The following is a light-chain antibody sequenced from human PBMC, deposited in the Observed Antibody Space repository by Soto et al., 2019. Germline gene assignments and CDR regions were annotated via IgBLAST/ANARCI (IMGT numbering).Light chain of an antibody. CDR3: HQYNTWPQIT. V-gene: IGKV3-15*01. CDR2: GAS. Sequence: EIVMTQSPASLSVSPGERVTRSCRASQRIRSDLAWDQHKPGQAPRLLMYGASTSATGTPARFSGSGSGTEFTLTISSLQSEYFAVYFCHQYNTWPQITFGQGTRLEIK. J-gene: IGKJ5*01. CDR1: QRIRSD.